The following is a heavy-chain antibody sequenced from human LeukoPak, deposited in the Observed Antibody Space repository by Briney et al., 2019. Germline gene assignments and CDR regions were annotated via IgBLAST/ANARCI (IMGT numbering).Heavy chain of an antibody. Sequence: ASVKVSCKASGYTFTGYYMHWVRQAPGQGLEWMGWNNPNSGGTNYAQKFQGRVTMTRDTSISTAYMELSRLRSDDTAVYYCARDLGYCSSTSCYFDYWGQGTLVTVSS. CDR1: GYTFTGYY. V-gene: IGHV1-2*02. CDR3: ARDLGYCSSTSCYFDY. CDR2: NNPNSGGT. D-gene: IGHD2-2*01. J-gene: IGHJ4*02.